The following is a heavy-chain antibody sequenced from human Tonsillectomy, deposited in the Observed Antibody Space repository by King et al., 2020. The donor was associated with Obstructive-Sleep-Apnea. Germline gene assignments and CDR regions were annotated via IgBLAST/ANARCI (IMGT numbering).Heavy chain of an antibody. D-gene: IGHD6-19*01. V-gene: IGHV3-64*01. CDR1: KFTFSNYA. CDR2: ISSNGGST. Sequence: DVQLVESGGGLVQPGGSLRLSCAASKFTFSNYAMHWVRQAPGKGLEYVSAISSNGGSTYYANSVKGRFTISRDNSKNTLYLQMGSLRAEDMAVYYCVVGAVADNYFDYWGQGTLVTVSS. J-gene: IGHJ4*02. CDR3: VVGAVADNYFDY.